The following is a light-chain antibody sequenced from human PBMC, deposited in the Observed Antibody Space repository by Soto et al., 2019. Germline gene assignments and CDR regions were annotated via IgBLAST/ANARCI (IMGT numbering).Light chain of an antibody. CDR2: GNS. CDR3: QSYASSLSGSVV. CDR1: SSNIGAGYD. J-gene: IGLJ2*01. V-gene: IGLV1-40*01. Sequence: QSVLTQPPSVSGAPGQRVTISCTGSSSNIGAGYDVHWYQQLPGTAPKLLIYGNSNRPSGVPVRFSGSKSGTSASLAITGPRAEDETDYYCQSYASSLSGSVVFGGGTKLTVL.